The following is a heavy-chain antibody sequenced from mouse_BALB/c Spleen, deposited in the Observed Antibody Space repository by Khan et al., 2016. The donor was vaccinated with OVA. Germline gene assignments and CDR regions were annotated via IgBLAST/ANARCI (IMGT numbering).Heavy chain of an antibody. CDR2: IYTYTGEP. CDR3: ARPPYFSYIMAY. J-gene: IGHJ4*01. Sequence: QIQLVQSGPELKKPGETVKISCKASGYTFTNYGMNWMKQAPGKGLKWMGWIYTYTGEPTYADDFKGRFAFSLETSASTAYLQINNLTNEDTVTYFYARPPYFSYIMAYWGQGTSVTVSS. V-gene: IGHV9-3-1*01. D-gene: IGHD2-10*01. CDR1: GYTFTNYG.